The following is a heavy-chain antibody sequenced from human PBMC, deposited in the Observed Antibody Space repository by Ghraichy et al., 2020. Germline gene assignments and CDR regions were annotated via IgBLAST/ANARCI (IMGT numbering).Heavy chain of an antibody. Sequence: SVKVSCKASGGTFSSYAISWVRQAPGQGLEWMGRIIPILGIANYAQKFQGRVTITADKSTSTAYMELSSLRSEDTAVYYCASGGEGYSYGMYYFDYWGQGTLVTVSS. D-gene: IGHD5-18*01. J-gene: IGHJ4*02. CDR3: ASGGEGYSYGMYYFDY. CDR1: GGTFSSYA. V-gene: IGHV1-69*04. CDR2: IIPILGIA.